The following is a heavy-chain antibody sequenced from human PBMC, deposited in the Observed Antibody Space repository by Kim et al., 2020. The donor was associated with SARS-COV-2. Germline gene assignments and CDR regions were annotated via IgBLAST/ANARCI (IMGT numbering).Heavy chain of an antibody. Sequence: SVKGRFTISRDNSKNTLYLQMNSLRAEDTAVYYCAKLQDGDYGDYGSWDYWGQGTLVTVSS. D-gene: IGHD4-17*01. V-gene: IGHV3-23*01. J-gene: IGHJ4*02. CDR3: AKLQDGDYGDYGSWDY.